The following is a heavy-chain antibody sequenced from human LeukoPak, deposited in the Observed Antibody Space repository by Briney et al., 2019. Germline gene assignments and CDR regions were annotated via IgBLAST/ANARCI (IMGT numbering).Heavy chain of an antibody. D-gene: IGHD3-10*01. CDR2: IIGSAVNT. CDR1: GLTVSSYG. Sequence: GGSLRLSCGASGLTVSSYGMSWVRQAPGKGLEWVSTIIGSAVNTYYADSVKGRFTISRDYSKNTVYLQMNSLRAEDTAVYSCAKYTSGTSYRGLDQWGQGTLVTVSS. V-gene: IGHV3-23*01. J-gene: IGHJ4*02. CDR3: AKYTSGTSYRGLDQ.